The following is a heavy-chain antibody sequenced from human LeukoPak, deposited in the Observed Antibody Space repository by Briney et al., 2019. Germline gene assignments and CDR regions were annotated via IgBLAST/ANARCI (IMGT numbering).Heavy chain of an antibody. CDR2: INDSGST. CDR3: ARAGITMVRGRPRDYWYFDL. Sequence: SETLSLTCAVYGGSFSGYYWSWIRQPPGKGLEWIGAINDSGSTNYNPSLKSRVTISVDTSKNQFSLKLSSVTAADTAVYYCARAGITMVRGRPRDYWYFDLWGRGTLVTVSS. D-gene: IGHD3-10*01. J-gene: IGHJ2*01. V-gene: IGHV4-34*01. CDR1: GGSFSGYY.